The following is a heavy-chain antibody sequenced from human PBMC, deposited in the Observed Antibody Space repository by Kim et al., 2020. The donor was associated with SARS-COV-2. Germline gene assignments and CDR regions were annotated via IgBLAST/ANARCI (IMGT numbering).Heavy chain of an antibody. D-gene: IGHD3-10*01. CDR3: ARERSGYGSGSYYVRGFDY. J-gene: IGHJ4*02. V-gene: IGHV4-31*02. Sequence: SRITITVDTSKNQFSLKLSSVTAADTAVYYCARERSGYGSGSYYVRGFDYWGQGTLVTVSS.